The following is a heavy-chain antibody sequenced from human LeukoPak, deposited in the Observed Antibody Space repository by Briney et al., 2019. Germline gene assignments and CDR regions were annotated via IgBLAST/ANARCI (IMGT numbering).Heavy chain of an antibody. CDR1: GYDFSRYW. V-gene: IGHV5-51*01. D-gene: IGHD2-15*01. J-gene: IGHJ4*02. CDR2: VYPYDPET. CDR3: SRHVSRADTYLDS. Sequence: GESLKISCQASGYDFSRYWIGWVRQMSGKGLDWMGIVYPYDPETIYNPSFQGQVTISADKSISTAYLQWSSLKASDTAIYYCSRHVSRADTYLDSWGQGTLVTVSS.